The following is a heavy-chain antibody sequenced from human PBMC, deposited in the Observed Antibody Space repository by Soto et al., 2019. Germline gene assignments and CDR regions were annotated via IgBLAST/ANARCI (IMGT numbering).Heavy chain of an antibody. Sequence: GGSLRLSCAASGFTFSSYAMHWVRQAPGKGLEWVAVISYDGSSKYYADSVKGRFTISRDNSKNTLYLQMNSLRAEDTAVYYCARARERRGWYYFDYWGQGTLVTVSS. J-gene: IGHJ4*02. V-gene: IGHV3-30-3*01. CDR1: GFTFSSYA. CDR3: ARARERRGWYYFDY. CDR2: ISYDGSSK. D-gene: IGHD6-19*01.